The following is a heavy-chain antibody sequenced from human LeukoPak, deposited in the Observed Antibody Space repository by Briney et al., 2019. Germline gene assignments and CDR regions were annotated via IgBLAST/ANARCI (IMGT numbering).Heavy chain of an antibody. CDR3: AMADYGANPKFDY. J-gene: IGHJ4*02. CDR1: VNTFSSYY. D-gene: IGHD4-23*01. Sequence: ASVKVSCKASVNTFSSYYVHWVRQAPGQGLEWMGWNTPSSGGTKYAQKFQGRVTMARDTTISTAFMELSRLTSDDTAMYYCAMADYGANPKFDYWGQGTLVTVSS. V-gene: IGHV1-2*02. CDR2: NTPSSGGT.